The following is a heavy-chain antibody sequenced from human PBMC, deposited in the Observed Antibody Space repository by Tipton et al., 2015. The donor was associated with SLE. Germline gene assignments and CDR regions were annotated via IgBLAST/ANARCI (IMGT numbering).Heavy chain of an antibody. D-gene: IGHD2-2*01. CDR1: GFPFSSYG. CDR2: VIYSSSFT. J-gene: IGHJ4*02. V-gene: IGHV3-21*01. CDR3: ARDGAYCSSTSCPGPFYDY. Sequence: SLSLSCVASGFPFSSYGMSWVRQAPGKGLEWVSVIYSSSFTYYADSVKGRFATSRDNAKNSLYLQMNNLRAEDTAVYYCARDGAYCSSTSCPGPFYDYWGQGTLVTVSS.